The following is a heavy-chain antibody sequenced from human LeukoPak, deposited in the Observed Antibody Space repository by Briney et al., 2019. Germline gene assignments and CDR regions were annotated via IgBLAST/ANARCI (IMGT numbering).Heavy chain of an antibody. Sequence: SETLSLTCTVSGGSISSYYWSWIRQPPGKGLEWIGYIYYSGGTNYNPSLKSRVTISVDTSKNQFSLKLSSVTAADTAVYYCARLQRYITGTTVLSGLFFETGNWFDPWGQGTLVTVSS. CDR3: ARLQRYITGTTVLSGLFFETGNWFDP. J-gene: IGHJ5*02. V-gene: IGHV4-59*08. CDR2: IYYSGGT. CDR1: GGSISSYY. D-gene: IGHD1-7*01.